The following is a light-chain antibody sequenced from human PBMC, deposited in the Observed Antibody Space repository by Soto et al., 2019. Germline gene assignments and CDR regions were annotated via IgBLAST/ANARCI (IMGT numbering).Light chain of an antibody. Sequence: DIVLTQSPLSLPVTPGEPASISCRSSQSLLHSNGYNYVDWYLQKAGQSPQLLMYMSSNRASGVTDRFSGSGSGTDFTMKISRVEAADVGVYYCMQALQTPYTFGQGTKLEIK. CDR2: MSS. CDR3: MQALQTPYT. V-gene: IGKV2-28*01. CDR1: QSLLHSNGYNY. J-gene: IGKJ2*01.